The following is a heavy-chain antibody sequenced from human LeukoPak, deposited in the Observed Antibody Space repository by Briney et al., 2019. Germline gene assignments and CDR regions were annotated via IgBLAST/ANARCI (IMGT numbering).Heavy chain of an antibody. CDR2: IYSGGGT. J-gene: IGHJ4*02. Sequence: GGSLRLSCVASGFIVSSNYMSWVRQAPGRGLEWVSVIYSGGGTNYADSVKGRFTISRDRSKNTLYLQMNSLRVEDTAVYYCARAPMTTEDYWGQGTLVTVSS. CDR1: GFIVSSNY. D-gene: IGHD4-17*01. CDR3: ARAPMTTEDY. V-gene: IGHV3-53*01.